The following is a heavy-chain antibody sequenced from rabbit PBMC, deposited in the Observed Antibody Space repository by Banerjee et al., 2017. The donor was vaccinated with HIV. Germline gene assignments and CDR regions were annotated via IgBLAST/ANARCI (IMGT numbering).Heavy chain of an antibody. CDR3: ARDLRDTYAYDFDL. CDR1: GFSFSSGYD. CDR2: IHAGSGTT. Sequence: QEQLEESGGDLVKPEGSLTLTCTASGFSFSSGYDMCWVRQAPGKGLEWIACIHAGSGTTYYASWAKGRFTISKTSSTTVTLQMTSLTAADTATYFCARDLRDTYAYDFDLWGQGTLVTVS. D-gene: IGHD6-1*01. J-gene: IGHJ4*01. V-gene: IGHV1S45*01.